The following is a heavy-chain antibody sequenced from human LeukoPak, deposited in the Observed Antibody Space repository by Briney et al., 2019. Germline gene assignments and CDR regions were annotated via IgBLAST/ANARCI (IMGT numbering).Heavy chain of an antibody. CDR3: ARPVPSRLGWFDP. D-gene: IGHD1-1*01. CDR2: IYYSGST. J-gene: IGHJ5*02. CDR1: GGSISSSSYY. Sequence: PSETLSLTCTVSGGSISSSSYYWGWIRQPPGKGLEWIGSIYYSGSTYYNPPLRSRVSISVHTSKNQFSLKLTSVTAADTAVYYCARPVPSRLGWFDPWGQGTLVTVSS. V-gene: IGHV4-39*01.